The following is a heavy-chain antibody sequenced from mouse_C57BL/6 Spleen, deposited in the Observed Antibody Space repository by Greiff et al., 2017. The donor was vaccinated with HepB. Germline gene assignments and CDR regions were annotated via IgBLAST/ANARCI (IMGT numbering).Heavy chain of an antibody. D-gene: IGHD1-1*01. CDR2: ISSGGSYT. V-gene: IGHV5-6*01. Sequence: EVQGAESGGDLVKPGGSLKLSCAASGFTFSSYGMSWVRQTPDKRLEWVATISSGGSYTYYPDSVKGRFTISRDNAKNTLYLQMSSLKSEDTAMYYCARQSYGSSTYAMDYWGQGTSVTVSS. CDR1: GFTFSSYG. J-gene: IGHJ4*01. CDR3: ARQSYGSSTYAMDY.